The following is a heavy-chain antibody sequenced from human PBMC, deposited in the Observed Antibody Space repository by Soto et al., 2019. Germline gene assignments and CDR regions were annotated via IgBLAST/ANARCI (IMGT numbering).Heavy chain of an antibody. CDR2: IYRTGST. CDR1: GGSFTSNNW. CDR3: ASRDPGTSVDY. Sequence: QVQLQESGPGLVTPSGTLSLTCAVSGGSFTSNNWWTWVRQPPGQVLEWIGEIYRTGSTNYNPSLKSLVTISLDKSENQFSLKVTSLTAADTAVYYCASRDPGTSVDYWGQGTLVTVSA. D-gene: IGHD1-7*01. J-gene: IGHJ4*02. V-gene: IGHV4-4*02.